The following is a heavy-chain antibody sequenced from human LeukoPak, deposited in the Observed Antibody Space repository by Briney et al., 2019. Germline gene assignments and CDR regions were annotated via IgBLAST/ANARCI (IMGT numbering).Heavy chain of an antibody. CDR3: STTYYYDSSEGY. CDR2: IKSKTDGGTT. J-gene: IGHJ4*02. D-gene: IGHD3-22*01. V-gene: IGHV3-15*07. Sequence: GGSLRLSCAASGFTFSNAWMNWVRQAPGKGLEWVGRIKSKTDGGTTDYAAPVKGRFTISRDDSKNTLYLQMNSLRTEDTAVYYCSTTYYYDSSEGYWGQGTLVTVSS. CDR1: GFTFSNAW.